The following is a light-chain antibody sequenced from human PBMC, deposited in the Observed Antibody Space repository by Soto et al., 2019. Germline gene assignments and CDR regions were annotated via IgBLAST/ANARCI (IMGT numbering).Light chain of an antibody. Sequence: DIQMTQSPSTLSGSVGDRVTITCRASQSISSWLAWYQQKPGKAPKLLIYDASSLESGVPSRFSGSGSGTEFTLTISSLQPDDFATYYCLQYNSYPLTFGGGTKVDIK. CDR1: QSISSW. CDR2: DAS. J-gene: IGKJ4*01. V-gene: IGKV1-5*01. CDR3: LQYNSYPLT.